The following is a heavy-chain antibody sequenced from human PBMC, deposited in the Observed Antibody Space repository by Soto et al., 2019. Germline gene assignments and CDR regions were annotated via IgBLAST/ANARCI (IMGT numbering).Heavy chain of an antibody. D-gene: IGHD6-13*01. J-gene: IGHJ4*02. CDR3: ARGIASAGFDY. CDR1: GGSVSSGSYY. V-gene: IGHV4-61*01. Sequence: PSETLSLTCTVSGGSVSSGSYYWSWIRQPPGKGLEWIGYIYYSGSTNYNPSLKSRVTISVDTSKNQFSLKLSSVAAADTAVYFCARGIASAGFDYWGQGTLVTVS. CDR2: IYYSGST.